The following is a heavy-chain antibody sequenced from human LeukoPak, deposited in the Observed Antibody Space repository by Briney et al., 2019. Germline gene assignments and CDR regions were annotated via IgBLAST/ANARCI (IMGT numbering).Heavy chain of an antibody. Sequence: GGSLRLSCAASGFTFSSYAMSWVRRAPGKGLEWVSAISGSGGSTYYADSVKGRFTISRDNSKNTLYLQMNSLRAEDTAVYYCAKFSGRELRTLYFDYWGQGTLVTVSS. CDR1: GFTFSSYA. V-gene: IGHV3-23*01. D-gene: IGHD1-26*01. CDR2: ISGSGGST. CDR3: AKFSGRELRTLYFDY. J-gene: IGHJ4*02.